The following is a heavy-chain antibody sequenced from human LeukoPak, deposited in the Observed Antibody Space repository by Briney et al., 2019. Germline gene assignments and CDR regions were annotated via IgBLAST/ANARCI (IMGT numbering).Heavy chain of an antibody. Sequence: GGSLRLSCAASGFIFTNYAMSWVRQAPEKGLEWISAISVDGDYIYYADSVKGRFTVSRDSSISTLYLQMSSLRGEDTAVYYCAGQLARHYGASANWFDPWGQGTLVTVSS. J-gene: IGHJ5*02. CDR2: ISVDGDYI. V-gene: IGHV3-23*01. CDR1: GFIFTNYA. D-gene: IGHD4-17*01. CDR3: AGQLARHYGASANWFDP.